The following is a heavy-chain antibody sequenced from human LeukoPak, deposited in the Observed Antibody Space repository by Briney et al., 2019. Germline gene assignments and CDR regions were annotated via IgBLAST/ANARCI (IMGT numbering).Heavy chain of an antibody. CDR3: ARGPYSYDSSGAFDI. D-gene: IGHD3-22*01. J-gene: IGHJ3*02. Sequence: SETLSLTCAVYGGSFSGYYWSWIRQPPGKGLEWIGDINHSGSTNYNPSLKSRVTISVDTSKNQFSLKLSSVTAADTAVYFCARGPYSYDSSGAFDIWGQGTMVTVSS. V-gene: IGHV4-34*01. CDR2: INHSGST. CDR1: GGSFSGYY.